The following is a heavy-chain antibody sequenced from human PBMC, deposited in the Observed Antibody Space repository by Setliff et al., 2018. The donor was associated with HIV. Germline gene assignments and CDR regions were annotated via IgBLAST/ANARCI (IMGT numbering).Heavy chain of an antibody. CDR2: IKEDGSET. CDR3: ARDATRGGDFDF. J-gene: IGHJ4*02. Sequence: GESLKISCAISGFTFSNFWMTWVRQAPGKGLEWVANIKEDGSETFYVDSVKGRFTMSRDNAKNLVYLEMNSLKVEDTAVYYCARDATRGGDFDFWGQGTQVTVSS. D-gene: IGHD1-26*01. CDR1: GFTFSNFW. V-gene: IGHV3-7*01.